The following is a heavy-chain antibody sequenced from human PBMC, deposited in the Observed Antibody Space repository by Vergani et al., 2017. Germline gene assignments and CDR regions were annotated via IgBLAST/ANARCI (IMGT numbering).Heavy chain of an antibody. J-gene: IGHJ6*02. D-gene: IGHD3-9*01. V-gene: IGHV4-59*11. CDR3: ARVMYRDEASTGYRLEGMDI. Sequence: VQMVESGGGLVKPGGSLRLSCAASGFSFSNHWMSWIRQSPGKGLEWIGYIYSTGSTNYNPSLNSRVTMSVDTSKNQFSLKLRSVTAADTAVYFCARVMYRDEASTGYRLEGMDIWGQGTTVTISS. CDR1: GFSFSNHW. CDR2: IYSTGST.